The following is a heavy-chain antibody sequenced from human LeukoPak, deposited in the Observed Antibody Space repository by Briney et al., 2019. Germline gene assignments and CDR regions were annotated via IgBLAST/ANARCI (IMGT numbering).Heavy chain of an antibody. CDR1: GFTFSNAW. Sequence: PGGSLRLSCAASGFTFSNAWMSWVRQAPGKGLEWVGRIKSKTDGGTTDYAAPVKGRFTISRDDSKNTLYLQMNSLKTEDTAVYYCTTVPTAIAVADWRFYWGQGTLVTVSS. CDR3: TTVPTAIAVADWRFY. V-gene: IGHV3-15*01. D-gene: IGHD6-19*01. CDR2: IKSKTDGGTT. J-gene: IGHJ4*02.